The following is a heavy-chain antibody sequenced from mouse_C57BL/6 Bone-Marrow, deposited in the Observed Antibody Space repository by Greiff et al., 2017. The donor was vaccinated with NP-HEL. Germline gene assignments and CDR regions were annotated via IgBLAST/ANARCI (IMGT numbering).Heavy chain of an antibody. Sequence: QVQLQQSGAELARPGASVKMSCKASGYTFTSYTMHWVKQRPGQGLEWIGYINPSSGYTKYNQKFKDKATLTADKSSSTAYMQLSSLTSEDSAVYYCARDELTGTSFAYWGQGTLVTVSA. CDR3: ARDELTGTSFAY. D-gene: IGHD4-1*01. V-gene: IGHV1-4*01. J-gene: IGHJ3*01. CDR1: GYTFTSYT. CDR2: INPSSGYT.